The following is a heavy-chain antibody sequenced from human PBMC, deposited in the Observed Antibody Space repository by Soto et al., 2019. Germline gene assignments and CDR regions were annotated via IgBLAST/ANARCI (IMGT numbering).Heavy chain of an antibody. J-gene: IGHJ4*02. D-gene: IGHD1-7*01. CDR3: ANWNYPQSD. CDR2: ISNDGSNK. CDR1: GFTFNTYG. Sequence: QVQLVESGGGVVQPGKPLRLSCAASGFTFNTYGMHWVRQAPGKGPEWVAVISNDGSNKYYADSVKGRFTISRDNSKNTLYLQMNSLRAEDTAVYYCANWNYPQSDWGQGTLVTVSS. V-gene: IGHV3-30*18.